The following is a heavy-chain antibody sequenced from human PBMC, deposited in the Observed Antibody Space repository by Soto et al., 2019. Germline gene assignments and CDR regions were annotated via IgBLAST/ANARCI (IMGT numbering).Heavy chain of an antibody. V-gene: IGHV4-31*03. Sequence: QVQLQESGPGLVEPSQTLSLTCTVSGGSITGGGYYWSLIRQHPGKGLEWIGYIHYSGTTYYNPALKRRLTISVDTSKPQFSLALSSVTAADTAVYYCARAWTATAGWANWFDLWGQGTLVTVSS. CDR1: GGSITGGGYY. J-gene: IGHJ5*02. D-gene: IGHD6-13*01. CDR3: ARAWTATAGWANWFDL. CDR2: IHYSGTT.